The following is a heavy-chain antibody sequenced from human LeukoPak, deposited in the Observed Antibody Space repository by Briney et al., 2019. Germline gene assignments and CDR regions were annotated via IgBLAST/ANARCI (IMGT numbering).Heavy chain of an antibody. CDR1: GGSISSYY. Sequence: PSETLSLTCTVSGGSISSYYWSWIRQPPGKGLEWIGYIYNSGSTNYNPSLKSRVTISVDTSKNQFSLKLSSVTAADTAVYYCATLTGTTPYYYGMDVWGQGTTVTVSS. CDR2: IYNSGST. J-gene: IGHJ6*02. V-gene: IGHV4-59*08. CDR3: ATLTGTTPYYYGMDV. D-gene: IGHD1-20*01.